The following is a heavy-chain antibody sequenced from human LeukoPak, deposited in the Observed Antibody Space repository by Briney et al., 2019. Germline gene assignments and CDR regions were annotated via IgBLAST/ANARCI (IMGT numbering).Heavy chain of an antibody. V-gene: IGHV1-46*01. Sequence: GASVKVSCKASGYIFTTYYMHWVRQAPGQGLEWMGVINPSDGSTNYAQRFRGRVTFTSDTSATVVYMDLSSLRSEDTAEYYCARGLVRDWFRADYWGQGTLVTVSS. CDR3: ARGLVRDWFRADY. CDR1: GYIFTTYY. J-gene: IGHJ4*02. CDR2: INPSDGST. D-gene: IGHD3/OR15-3a*01.